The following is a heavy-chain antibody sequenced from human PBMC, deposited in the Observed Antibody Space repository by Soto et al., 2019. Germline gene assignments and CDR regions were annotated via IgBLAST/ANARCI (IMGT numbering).Heavy chain of an antibody. CDR1: GYTFTSYA. V-gene: IGHV1-3*05. J-gene: IGHJ2*01. Sequence: QVQLVQSGAEEKKPGASVKVSCKASGYTFTSYAMHWVRQAPGQRLEWMGWINAGNGNTKYSQKFQGRVTITGDTSASTAYMELSSLRSEDTAVYYCARGANDSINFDWDFDLWGRGTLVTVSS. D-gene: IGHD4-4*01. CDR2: INAGNGNT. CDR3: ARGANDSINFDWDFDL.